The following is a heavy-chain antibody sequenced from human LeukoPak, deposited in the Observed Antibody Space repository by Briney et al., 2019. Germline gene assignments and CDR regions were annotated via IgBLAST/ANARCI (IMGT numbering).Heavy chain of an antibody. J-gene: IGHJ5*01. V-gene: IGHV3-66*01. CDR1: GFTVSNKY. CDR3: ARDLLSSGWYVGFDS. CDR2: IYSGGST. Sequence: GGSLRLSCAASGFTVSNKYISWVRQAPGKGLEWVSVIYSGGSTYYADSVKGRFTISRDNSENTLYLQMNSLRAEDTAVYYCARDLLSSGWYVGFDSWGQGTLVTVSS. D-gene: IGHD6-19*01.